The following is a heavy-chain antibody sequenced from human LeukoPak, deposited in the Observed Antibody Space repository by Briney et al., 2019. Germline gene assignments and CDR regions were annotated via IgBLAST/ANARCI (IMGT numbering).Heavy chain of an antibody. CDR1: GGSISGYY. Sequence: SETLSLTCTASGGSISGYYWSRVRQPPGKGLEFVGHIHYTGSTYYNPSLRSRVAISLDTPKKQFSLKLSSVTAADTAVYYCARYGFYHFDSWGQGTRVTVSS. V-gene: IGHV4-59*01. CDR3: ARYGFYHFDS. J-gene: IGHJ4*02. D-gene: IGHD3-3*01. CDR2: IHYTGST.